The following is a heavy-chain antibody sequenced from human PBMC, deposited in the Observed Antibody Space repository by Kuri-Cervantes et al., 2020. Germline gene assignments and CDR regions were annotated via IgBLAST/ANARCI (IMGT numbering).Heavy chain of an antibody. CDR3: ARNYYYDSSGYYYEVWWFDP. Sequence: SETLSLTCTVSGGSISSYYWSWIRQPPGKGLEWIGYIYYSGSTNYNPSLKSRVTISVDTSENQFSLKLSSVTAADTAVYYCARNYYYDSSGYYYEVWWFDPWGQGTLVTVSS. J-gene: IGHJ5*02. D-gene: IGHD3-22*01. CDR1: GGSISSYY. V-gene: IGHV4-59*01. CDR2: IYYSGST.